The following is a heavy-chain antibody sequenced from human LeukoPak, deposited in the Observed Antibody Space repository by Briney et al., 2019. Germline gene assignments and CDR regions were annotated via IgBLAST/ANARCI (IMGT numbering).Heavy chain of an antibody. Sequence: PGGSLSLSCAASGFTFSDFWMGWVRQAPGKGLEGVANINQDGSENYYVDSVKGRFTISRDNAKNSLYLQMNSLRAEDTAVYYCTKGRSNHYWGQGTLVTVST. D-gene: IGHD3-10*01. CDR2: INQDGSEN. CDR3: TKGRSNHY. CDR1: GFTFSDFW. J-gene: IGHJ4*02. V-gene: IGHV3-7*01.